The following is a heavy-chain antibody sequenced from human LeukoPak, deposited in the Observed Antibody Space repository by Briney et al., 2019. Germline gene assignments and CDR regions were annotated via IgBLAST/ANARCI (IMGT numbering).Heavy chain of an antibody. V-gene: IGHV3-23*01. Sequence: GGSLRLSCAASGFTFSSYAMSWVRQAPGKGLEWVSAISGSGGSTYCADSVKGRFTISRDNAKNTLYLQMNSLRAEDTAVYYCANLYSSNYFDYWGQGTLVTVSS. D-gene: IGHD6-19*01. CDR2: ISGSGGST. J-gene: IGHJ4*02. CDR3: ANLYSSNYFDY. CDR1: GFTFSSYA.